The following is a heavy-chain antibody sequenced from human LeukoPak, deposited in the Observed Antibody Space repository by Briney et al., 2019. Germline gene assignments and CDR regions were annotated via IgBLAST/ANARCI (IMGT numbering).Heavy chain of an antibody. D-gene: IGHD2-2*01. Sequence: SQTLSLTCAVSGGSISSGGYSWSWIRQPPGKGLEWIGYICHSGSTYYNPSLKSRVTLSVERSQNQFSLKLSSVTAADTDVYYCAGGDCSSTSCFGYWGQGTLVNVSS. V-gene: IGHV4-30-2*01. J-gene: IGHJ4*02. CDR2: ICHSGST. CDR3: AGGDCSSTSCFGY. CDR1: GGSISSGGYS.